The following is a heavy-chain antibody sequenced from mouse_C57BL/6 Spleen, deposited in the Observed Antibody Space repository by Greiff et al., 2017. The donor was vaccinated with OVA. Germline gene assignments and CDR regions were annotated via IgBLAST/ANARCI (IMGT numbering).Heavy chain of an antibody. CDR2: IDPSDSYT. Sequence: QVQLKQPGAELVMPGASVKLSCKASGYTFTSYWMHWVKQRPGQGLEWIGEIDPSDSYTNYNQKFKGKSTLTVDKSSSAAYMQLSSLTSEDSAVYYCARHSAWFAYWGQGTLVTVSA. J-gene: IGHJ3*01. D-gene: IGHD3-1*01. CDR3: ARHSAWFAY. V-gene: IGHV1-69*01. CDR1: GYTFTSYW.